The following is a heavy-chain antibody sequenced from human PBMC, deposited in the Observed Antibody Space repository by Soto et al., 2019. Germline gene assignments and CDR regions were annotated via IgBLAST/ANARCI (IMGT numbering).Heavy chain of an antibody. Sequence: SVKVSCKASGGTFSSYAISWVRQAPGQGLEWMGGIIPIFGTANYAQKFQGRATITADESTSTAYMELSSLRSEDTAVYYCARTPSSGLPQAYWGQGTLVTVSS. J-gene: IGHJ4*02. CDR2: IIPIFGTA. D-gene: IGHD3-22*01. V-gene: IGHV1-69*13. CDR3: ARTPSSGLPQAY. CDR1: GGTFSSYA.